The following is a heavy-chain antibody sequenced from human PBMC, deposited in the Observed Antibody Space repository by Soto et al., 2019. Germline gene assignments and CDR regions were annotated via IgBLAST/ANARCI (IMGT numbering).Heavy chain of an antibody. J-gene: IGHJ4*02. CDR3: ARWPQLEPRFDY. D-gene: IGHD1-1*01. CDR2: IYYRGST. Sequence: QVQLQESGPGLVKPSQTLSLTCTVSGGSISSGGYYWSWIRQHPVKGLEWIGYIYYRGSTYYNPSLKSRVTISVDTSKNQFALKLSSVTAADTAVYYCARWPQLEPRFDYWGQGTLVTVSS. V-gene: IGHV4-31*03. CDR1: GGSISSGGYY.